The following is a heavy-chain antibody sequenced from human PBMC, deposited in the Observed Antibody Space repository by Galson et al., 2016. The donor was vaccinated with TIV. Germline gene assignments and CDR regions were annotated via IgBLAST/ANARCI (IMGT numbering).Heavy chain of an antibody. CDR2: ISDSGAS. V-gene: IGHV4-59*12. D-gene: IGHD3-16*01. Sequence: LSLTCTVSSDSMINYYVSWIRQPPGKGLEWIAYISDSGASNKNPSLESRVTISMDTSKKQTSLKLRSVTAADTALYYCAREGSADYDWGRAHFDYWGQGTLVTVSS. CDR1: SDSMINYY. CDR3: AREGSADYDWGRAHFDY. J-gene: IGHJ4*02.